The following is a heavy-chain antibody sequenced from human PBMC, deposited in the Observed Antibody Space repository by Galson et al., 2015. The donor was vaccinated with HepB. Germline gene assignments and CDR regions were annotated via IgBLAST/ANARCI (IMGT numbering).Heavy chain of an antibody. D-gene: IGHD3-22*01. CDR3: TTDPGYYDSSGFDY. CDR1: GFTLSNAW. CDR2: IKSKTDGGTT. Sequence: SLRLSCAASGFTLSNAWMSWVRQAPGKGLEWVGRIKSKTDGGTTDYAAPVKGRFTISRDDSKNTLYLQMNSLKTEDTAVYYCTTDPGYYDSSGFDYWGQGTLVTVSS. V-gene: IGHV3-15*01. J-gene: IGHJ4*02.